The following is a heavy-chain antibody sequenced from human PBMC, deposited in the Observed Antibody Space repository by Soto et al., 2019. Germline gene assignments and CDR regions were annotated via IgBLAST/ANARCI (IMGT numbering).Heavy chain of an antibody. V-gene: IGHV4-59*01. CDR1: GGSISSYY. CDR3: ARMWPGDAFDL. D-gene: IGHD2-21*01. J-gene: IGHJ3*01. CDR2: IYYIGST. Sequence: SETLSLTCTVSGGSISSYYWSWIRQPPGKGLEYIGYIYYIGSTNYNPSLEGRVTTSVDTSKNQFSLKLSSVTAADTAVYYCARMWPGDAFDLWGLGTLVTVSS.